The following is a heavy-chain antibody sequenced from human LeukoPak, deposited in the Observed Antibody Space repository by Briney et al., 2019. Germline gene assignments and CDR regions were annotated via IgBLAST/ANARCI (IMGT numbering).Heavy chain of an antibody. V-gene: IGHV4-30-2*01. CDR3: ARAGWNDPFDY. J-gene: IGHJ4*02. D-gene: IGHD1-1*01. CDR1: GGSISSGGYS. CDR2: IYHSGST. Sequence: SQTLSLTCAVSGGSISSGGYSWSWIQQPPGKGLEWIGYIYHSGSTYYNPSLKSRVTISVDRSKNQFSLKLSSVTAADTAVYYCARAGWNDPFDYWGQGTLVTVSS.